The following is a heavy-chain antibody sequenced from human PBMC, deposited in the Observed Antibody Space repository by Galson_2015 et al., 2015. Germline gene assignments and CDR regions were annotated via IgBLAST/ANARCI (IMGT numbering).Heavy chain of an antibody. J-gene: IGHJ3*01. D-gene: IGHD2-15*01. V-gene: IGHV3-49*02. Sequence: KGLEWVGFIGREAYGGTTDYAASVKGRFSISRDDSKRITFLQMNSLKTEDTALYYCSRVYGFCSGGRCPDAFDLWGQGTMVTVSA. CDR2: IGREAYGGTT. CDR3: SRVYGFCSGGRCPDAFDL.